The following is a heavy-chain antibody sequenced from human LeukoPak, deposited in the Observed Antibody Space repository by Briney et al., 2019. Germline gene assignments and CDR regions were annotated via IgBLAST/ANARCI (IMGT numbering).Heavy chain of an antibody. CDR3: ARDPELPHAFDI. CDR1: GYTFTGYY. Sequence: GASVKVSCKASGYTFTGYYMHWVRQAPGQGLEWMGWINPNSGGTNYAQKFQGGVTMTRDTSISTAYMELSRLRSDGTAVYYCARDPELPHAFDIWGQGTMVTVSS. CDR2: INPNSGGT. D-gene: IGHD1-26*01. V-gene: IGHV1-2*02. J-gene: IGHJ3*02.